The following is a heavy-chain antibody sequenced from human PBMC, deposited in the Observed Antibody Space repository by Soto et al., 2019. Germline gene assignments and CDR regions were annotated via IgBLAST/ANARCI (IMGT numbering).Heavy chain of an antibody. CDR3: ARSSGYYLIDY. V-gene: IGHV1-3*01. CDR1: GYTFTSYA. J-gene: IGHJ4*02. D-gene: IGHD3-22*01. CDR2: INAGNGNT. Sequence: QVQLVQSGAEVKKPGASVKVSCKASGYTFTSYAMHWGRQAPGQRLEWMGWINAGNGNTKYSQKFQGRVTITRDTSASTAYMELSSLRSQDTAVYYCARSSGYYLIDYWGQGTLVTVSS.